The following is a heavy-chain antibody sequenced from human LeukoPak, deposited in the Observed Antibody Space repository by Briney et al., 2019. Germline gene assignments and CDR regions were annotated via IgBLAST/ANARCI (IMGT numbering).Heavy chain of an antibody. V-gene: IGHV1-18*01. CDR1: GYTFTSFG. Sequence: ASVKVSCKASGYTFTSFGISWLRQAPGQGLEWMGWISANNGNTKYGQKLQGRVTMTTDTSTSTAYMELRSLRSDDTAVYYCARDSNVAYSSGWYPGYWGQGTLVTVSS. CDR2: ISANNGNT. D-gene: IGHD6-19*01. J-gene: IGHJ4*02. CDR3: ARDSNVAYSSGWYPGY.